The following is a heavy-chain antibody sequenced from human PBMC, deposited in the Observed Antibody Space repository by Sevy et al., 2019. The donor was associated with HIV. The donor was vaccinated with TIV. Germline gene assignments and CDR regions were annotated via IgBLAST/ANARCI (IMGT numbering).Heavy chain of an antibody. V-gene: IGHV3-23*01. CDR2: ISGSGGST. D-gene: IGHD1-26*01. CDR3: LVVGTKYLMFDY. J-gene: IGHJ4*02. CDR1: GFTFSSYA. Sequence: GGSLRLSCAASGFTFSSYAMSWVRQAPGKGLEWVSAISGSGGSTYYADSVKGRYNISGDNSKNTLYLQMNRLRAEDTAVYYCLVVGTKYLMFDYWGQGTLVTVSS.